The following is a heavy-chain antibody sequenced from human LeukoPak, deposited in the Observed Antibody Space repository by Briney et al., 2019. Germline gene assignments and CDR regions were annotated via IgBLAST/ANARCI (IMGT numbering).Heavy chain of an antibody. Sequence: GGSLRLSCAASGFTFSSYSMNWVRQAPGKGLEWVSYISSSSSTIYYADSVKGRFTISRDNAKNSLYLQMSSLRAEDTAVYYCARVLYSSGWFGTFAYWGQGTLVTVSS. CDR3: ARVLYSSGWFGTFAY. V-gene: IGHV3-48*04. J-gene: IGHJ4*02. CDR2: ISSSSSTI. CDR1: GFTFSSYS. D-gene: IGHD6-19*01.